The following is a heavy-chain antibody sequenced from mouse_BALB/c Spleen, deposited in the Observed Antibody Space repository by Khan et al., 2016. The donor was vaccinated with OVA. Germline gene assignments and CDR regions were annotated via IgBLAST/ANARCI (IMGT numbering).Heavy chain of an antibody. CDR1: GYIFTSYM. Sequence: QVQLQQSGAELARPGASVKMSCKASGYIFTSYMMHWIKQRPGQGLEWIGDINPSSGYNNYNQKFKDKATLTADESSSTAYMQLSSLTSADSAVYYCARGGYGSFGYWGQGTLVTVSA. D-gene: IGHD1-1*01. CDR3: ARGGYGSFGY. V-gene: IGHV1-4*01. J-gene: IGHJ3*01. CDR2: INPSSGYN.